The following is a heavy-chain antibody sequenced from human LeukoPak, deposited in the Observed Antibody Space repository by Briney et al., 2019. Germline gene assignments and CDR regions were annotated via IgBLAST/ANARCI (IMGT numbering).Heavy chain of an antibody. CDR3: AKRVRANAGPTDS. J-gene: IGHJ4*02. CDR1: GFTFSDSA. D-gene: IGHD1-26*01. CDR2: ISGDGINT. V-gene: IGHV3-23*01. Sequence: PGGSLRLSCAASGFTFSDSAMIWVRQAPGKGLEWVSGISGDGINTYYADSVKARFTISRDNSRNTLFLQMDGLRAEDTAVCYCAKRVRANAGPTDSWGQGTLASVSS.